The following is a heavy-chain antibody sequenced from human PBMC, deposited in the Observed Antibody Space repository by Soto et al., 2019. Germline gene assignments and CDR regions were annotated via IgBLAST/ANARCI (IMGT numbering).Heavy chain of an antibody. D-gene: IGHD3-10*01. CDR1: GFTFSIYW. J-gene: IGHJ4*02. CDR3: ARDFGFGELFLAY. CDR2: IKQDGSEK. Sequence: GGSLRLSCAASGFTFSIYWMSWVRQAPGKGLEWVANIKQDGSEKYYVDSVKGRFTISRDNGKNSLYLQMNSLRAEDTAVYYCARDFGFGELFLAYWGQGTLVTV. V-gene: IGHV3-7*01.